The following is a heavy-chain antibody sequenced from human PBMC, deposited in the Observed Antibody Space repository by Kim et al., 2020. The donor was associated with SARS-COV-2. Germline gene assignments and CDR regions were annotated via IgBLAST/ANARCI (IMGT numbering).Heavy chain of an antibody. Sequence: YASCVKGRFTISRDNSKNTLYLQRNNLRAEDTAVYCCARDLSGYYGMDVWGQGTTVTVSS. V-gene: IGHV3-33*01. D-gene: IGHD3-10*01. CDR3: ARDLSGYYGMDV. J-gene: IGHJ6*02.